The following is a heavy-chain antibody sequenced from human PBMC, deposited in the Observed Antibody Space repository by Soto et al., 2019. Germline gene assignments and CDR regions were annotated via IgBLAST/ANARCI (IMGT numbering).Heavy chain of an antibody. J-gene: IGHJ4*02. CDR1: GFTFSSYA. CDR2: ISYDGSNK. CDR3: ARALPTAMVPPPIDY. D-gene: IGHD5-18*01. V-gene: IGHV3-30-3*01. Sequence: GGSLRLSCAASGFTFSSYAMHWVRQAPGKGLEWVAVISYDGSNKYYADSVKGRFTISRDNSKNTLYLQMNSLRAEDTAVYYCARALPTAMVPPPIDYWGQGTLVTVSS.